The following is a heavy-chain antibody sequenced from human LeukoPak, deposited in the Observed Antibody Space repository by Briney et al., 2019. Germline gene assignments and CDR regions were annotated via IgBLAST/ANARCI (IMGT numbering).Heavy chain of an antibody. CDR2: IWYDGSNK. CDR3: ARGFWSGYYSYYYYYGMDV. D-gene: IGHD3-3*01. J-gene: IGHJ6*04. V-gene: IGHV3-33*01. CDR1: GFTFSSYG. Sequence: PGRSLRLSCAASGFTFSSYGMHWVRQAPGKGLEWVAVIWYDGSNKYYADSVKGRFTISRDNSKNTLYLQMNSLRAEDTAVYYCARGFWSGYYSYYYYYGMDVGGKGTTVTVS.